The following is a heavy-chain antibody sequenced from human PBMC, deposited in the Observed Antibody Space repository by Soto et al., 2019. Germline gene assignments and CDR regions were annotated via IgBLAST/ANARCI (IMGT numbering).Heavy chain of an antibody. CDR3: ARGSFGGNDAFDI. CDR1: GFTFSSYS. D-gene: IGHD3-10*01. V-gene: IGHV3-21*01. J-gene: IGHJ3*02. CDR2: ISSSSSYI. Sequence: EVQLVESGGGLVKPGGSLRLSCAASGFTFSSYSMNWVRQAPGQGLEWVSSISSSSSYIYYADSVKGRFTISRDNAKNSLYLQMNSLRAEDTAVYYCARGSFGGNDAFDIWGQGTMVTVSS.